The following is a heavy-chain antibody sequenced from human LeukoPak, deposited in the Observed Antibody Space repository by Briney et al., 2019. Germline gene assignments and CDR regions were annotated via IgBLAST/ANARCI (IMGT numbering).Heavy chain of an antibody. Sequence: GRSLRLSCAASGFTFSSYGMHWVRQAPGKGLEWVAVIWYDGSNKYYADSVKGRFTISRDNSKNTLYLQMNSLRAEDTAVYYCARARGLRFWEYCSAPGGQGPLAT. CDR1: GFTFSSYG. CDR3: ARARGLRFWEYCSAP. J-gene: IGHJ5*02. D-gene: IGHD3-16*01. V-gene: IGHV3-33*01. CDR2: IWYDGSNK.